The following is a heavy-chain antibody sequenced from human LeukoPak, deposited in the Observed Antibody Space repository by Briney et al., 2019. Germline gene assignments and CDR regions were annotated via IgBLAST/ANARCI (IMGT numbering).Heavy chain of an antibody. CDR2: ISGSGGST. D-gene: IGHD3-16*02. J-gene: IGHJ4*02. CDR1: GFTFSSYG. CDR3: AKISRGNVWGSYRPY. Sequence: PGGTLRLSCAASGFTFSSYGMSWVRQAPGKGLEWVSAISGSGGSTYYADSVKGRFTISRDNSKNTLYLQMNSLRAEDTAVYYCAKISRGNVWGSYRPYWGQGTLVTVSS. V-gene: IGHV3-23*01.